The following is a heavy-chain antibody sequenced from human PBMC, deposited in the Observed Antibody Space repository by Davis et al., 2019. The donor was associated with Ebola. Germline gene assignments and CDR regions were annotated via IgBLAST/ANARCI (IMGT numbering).Heavy chain of an antibody. V-gene: IGHV3-11*01. J-gene: IGHJ4*02. CDR1: GFTFSDYY. CDR3: ARVGLRWRRTLYFDY. Sequence: GESLKISCAASGFTFSDYYMSLRRQAPGKGLGWVSYISSSGSTIYDADSVKGRFTISRDNAKNSLYLQMNSLRAEDTAVYYGARVGLRWRRTLYFDYWGQGTLVTVSS. CDR2: ISSSGSTI. D-gene: IGHD4-23*01.